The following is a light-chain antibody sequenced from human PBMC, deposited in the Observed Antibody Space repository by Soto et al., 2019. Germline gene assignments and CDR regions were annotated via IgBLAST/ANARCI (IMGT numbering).Light chain of an antibody. Sequence: LTQPASVSVSPGHSITISCTGASSDVGNYNYVSWFQQHPGKAPKLLIYEVTTRPSGVSNRFSGSKSGDTASLTISGLQAEDEADYFCSSYTSTSTLFVFGTGTKVTVL. CDR1: SSDVGNYNY. V-gene: IGLV2-14*01. CDR2: EVT. J-gene: IGLJ1*01. CDR3: SSYTSTSTLFV.